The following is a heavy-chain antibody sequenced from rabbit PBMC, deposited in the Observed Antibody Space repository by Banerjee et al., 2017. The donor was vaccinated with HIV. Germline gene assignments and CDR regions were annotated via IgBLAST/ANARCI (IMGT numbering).Heavy chain of an antibody. D-gene: IGHD1-1*01. V-gene: IGHV1S40*01. CDR2: IYAGSSGTT. J-gene: IGHJ3*01. CDR3: AREGASSSGYYL. CDR1: GFSFSSGHY. Sequence: QSLEESGGDLVKPGASLTLTCTASGFSFSSGHYMCWVRQAPGKGLEWIACIYAGSSGTTYYASWAKGRFTISKTSSTTVTLQMTSLTAADTATYFCAREGASSSGYYLWGQGTLVTVS.